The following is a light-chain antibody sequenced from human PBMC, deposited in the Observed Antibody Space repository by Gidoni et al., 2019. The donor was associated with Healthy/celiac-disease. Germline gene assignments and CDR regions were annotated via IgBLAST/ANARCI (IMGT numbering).Light chain of an antibody. Sequence: LTQPASVSGSPGQSITISCTGTSSDVGGYNYVSWYQQHPGKAPKLMIYDVSNRPSGVSNRFSGSKSGNTASLTISGLQAEDEADYYCSSYTSSSTLVVFGGWTKLTVL. CDR2: DVS. CDR3: SSYTSSSTLVV. J-gene: IGLJ2*01. CDR1: SSDVGGYNY. V-gene: IGLV2-14*01.